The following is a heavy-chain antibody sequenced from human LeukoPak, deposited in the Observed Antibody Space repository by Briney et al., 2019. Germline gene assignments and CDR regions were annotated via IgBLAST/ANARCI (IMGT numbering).Heavy chain of an antibody. D-gene: IGHD7-27*01. Sequence: PGGSLRLSCAASGFIFSTYWMTWVRQAPGKGLEWAATIKYDGDEKFYVDSVTGRFTISRDNAKNSLYLQMNSLTAEDTAVYYCVRESFSRGDFNWGQGTLVSVSS. CDR2: IKYDGDEK. CDR1: GFIFSTYW. J-gene: IGHJ4*02. CDR3: VRESFSRGDFN. V-gene: IGHV3-7*01.